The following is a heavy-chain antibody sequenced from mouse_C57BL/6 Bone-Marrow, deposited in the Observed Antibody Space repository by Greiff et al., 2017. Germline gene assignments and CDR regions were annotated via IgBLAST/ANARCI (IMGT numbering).Heavy chain of an antibody. CDR2: INPGSGGT. CDR3: ARDFYGSSYYYFDY. Sequence: VKLQESGAELVRPGTSVKVSCKASGYAFTNYLIEWVKQRPGQGLEWIGVINPGSGGTNYNEKFKGKATLTADKSSSTAYMHLSSLTSDDSAVYFCARDFYGSSYYYFDYWGQGTTLTVSS. V-gene: IGHV1-54*01. D-gene: IGHD1-1*01. J-gene: IGHJ2*01. CDR1: GYAFTNYL.